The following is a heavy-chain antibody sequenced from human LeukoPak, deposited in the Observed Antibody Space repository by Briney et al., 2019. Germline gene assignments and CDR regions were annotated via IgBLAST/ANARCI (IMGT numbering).Heavy chain of an antibody. CDR3: ARSEVGSSSWYLDY. J-gene: IGHJ4*02. CDR1: GFTVSSNY. Sequence: GGSLRLSCAASGFTVSSNYMSWVRQAPGKGLEWVSVIYSGGSTYYADSVKGRFTISRDNSKNTLYLQMNSLRAEDTAVYYCARSEVGSSSWYLDYWGQGTLVTVSS. V-gene: IGHV3-66*01. CDR2: IYSGGST. D-gene: IGHD6-13*01.